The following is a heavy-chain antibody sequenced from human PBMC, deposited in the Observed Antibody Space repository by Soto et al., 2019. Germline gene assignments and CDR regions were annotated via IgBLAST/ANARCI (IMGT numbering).Heavy chain of an antibody. CDR3: SRDHTHFGLITHYYYSMDV. V-gene: IGHV1-69*01. D-gene: IGHD3-10*01. J-gene: IGHJ6*02. Sequence: QVQLVQSGAEVKKPGSTVKVSCKASGGIFRSYAMNWVRQAPGQGLEWVEGIVPVVGRANYAQKFQDRVTISADESTSTAYMELSSLRSDDTAVYFCSRDHTHFGLITHYYYSMDVWCQGTRVTV. CDR1: GGIFRSYA. CDR2: IVPVVGRA.